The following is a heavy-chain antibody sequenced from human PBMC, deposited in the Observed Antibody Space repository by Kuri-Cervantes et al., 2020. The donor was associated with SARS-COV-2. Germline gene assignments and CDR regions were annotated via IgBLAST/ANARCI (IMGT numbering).Heavy chain of an antibody. CDR2: MNPNSGNT. D-gene: IGHD2-2*01. Sequence: ASVKVSCKASGYTFTSYDINWVRQATGQGLEWMGWMNPNSGNTGYAQKFQGRVTMTRNTSISTAYMELSSLRSDDTAVYYCARSDCSSTSCYADPFDYWGQGTLGTVSS. V-gene: IGHV1-8*01. CDR3: ARSDCSSTSCYADPFDY. J-gene: IGHJ4*02. CDR1: GYTFTSYD.